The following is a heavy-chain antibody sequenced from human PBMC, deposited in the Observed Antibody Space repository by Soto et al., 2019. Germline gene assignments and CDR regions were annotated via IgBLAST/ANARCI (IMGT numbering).Heavy chain of an antibody. V-gene: IGHV3-23*01. CDR2: VSGSGCST. Sequence: QPGGSLRLSCAASVFTFSSYAMSWVRQSPGKGLAWVSAVSGSGCSTYYADSVKGRFTISRGNSKNTLYLQMNSLRAEDTAVYYCAKRGIQLCMDVWGQGTTVTVSS. CDR3: AKRGIQLCMDV. J-gene: IGHJ6*02. CDR1: VFTFSSYA. D-gene: IGHD5-18*01.